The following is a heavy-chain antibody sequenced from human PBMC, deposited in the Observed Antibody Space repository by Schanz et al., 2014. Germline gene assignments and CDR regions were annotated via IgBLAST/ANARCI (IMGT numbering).Heavy chain of an antibody. D-gene: IGHD6-19*01. CDR1: GFTVSTNY. J-gene: IGHJ4*02. V-gene: IGHV3-53*01. CDR2: MYINSGST. Sequence: EVQLVESGGGLIQPGGSLRLSCAVSGFTVSTNYMSWVRQAPGKGLEWVSSMYINSGSTQYADSVKGRFTISRDNSKNTLYLQMNSLRAEDAAVYYCAKEDPTRSSGWYKAYFDYWGQGTLVTVSS. CDR3: AKEDPTRSSGWYKAYFDY.